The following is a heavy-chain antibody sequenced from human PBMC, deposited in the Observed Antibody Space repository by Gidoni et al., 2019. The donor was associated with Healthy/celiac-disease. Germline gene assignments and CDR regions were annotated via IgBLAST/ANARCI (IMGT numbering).Heavy chain of an antibody. Sequence: VQLLESGGGLVQPGGSLRLSCASSGFTFSSYAMSWVRQAPGKGLEWVSAISGSGGSTYYADSVKGRFTISRDNSKNTLYLHMNSLRAEDTAVYYCAKGARYSSGMPRFDYWGQGTLVTVSS. CDR3: AKGARYSSGMPRFDY. D-gene: IGHD6-25*01. V-gene: IGHV3-23*01. CDR1: GFTFSSYA. CDR2: ISGSGGST. J-gene: IGHJ4*02.